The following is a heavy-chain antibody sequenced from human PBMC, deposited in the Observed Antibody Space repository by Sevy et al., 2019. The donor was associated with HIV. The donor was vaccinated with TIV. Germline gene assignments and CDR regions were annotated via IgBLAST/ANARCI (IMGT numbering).Heavy chain of an antibody. V-gene: IGHV3-21*01. Sequence: GGSLRLSCNASVITFSTSVMNWVRQSPDRGLEWVSSISGDTYYTHYADSMRGRFIVSRDNAKNSLFLEMNSLTVEDTAVYYCTRASLLGYCSTTSCYYAFDIWGPGTVVTVSS. D-gene: IGHD2-2*01. CDR2: ISGDTYYT. J-gene: IGHJ3*02. CDR1: VITFSTSV. CDR3: TRASLLGYCSTTSCYYAFDI.